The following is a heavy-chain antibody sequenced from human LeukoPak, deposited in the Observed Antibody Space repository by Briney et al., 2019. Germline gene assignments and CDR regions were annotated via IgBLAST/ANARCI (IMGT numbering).Heavy chain of an antibody. CDR1: GYSITTGRY. J-gene: IGHJ6*03. CDR3: ARAYDFWSGLGYYYYMDV. Sequence: PSETLSLTCTVSGYSITTGRYWGWFRQPPGKGLEWIGCINHSGVTYYNSSVKSRVTISVDTSKNQFSLKLSSVTAADTAVYYCARAYDFWSGLGYYYYMDVWGKGTTVTVSS. V-gene: IGHV4-38-2*02. CDR2: INHSGVT. D-gene: IGHD3-3*01.